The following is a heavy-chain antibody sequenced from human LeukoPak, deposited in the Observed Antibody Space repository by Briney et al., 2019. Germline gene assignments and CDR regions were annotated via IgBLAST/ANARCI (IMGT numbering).Heavy chain of an antibody. V-gene: IGHV3-23*01. J-gene: IGHJ4*02. CDR3: AKRDCSGGSCYSPLDY. Sequence: GGSLRHSCAASGFTFSSYAMSWVRQAPGMGLEWVSVISGGGGTTFCADSVKGRFTISRDNSKNTVYLQMNSLRAEDTAVYYCAKRDCSGGSCYSPLDYWGQGTLVTVSS. D-gene: IGHD2-15*01. CDR1: GFTFSSYA. CDR2: ISGGGGTT.